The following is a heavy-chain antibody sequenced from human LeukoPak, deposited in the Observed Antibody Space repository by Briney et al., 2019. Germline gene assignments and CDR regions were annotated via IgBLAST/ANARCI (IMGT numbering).Heavy chain of an antibody. D-gene: IGHD2-15*01. Sequence: SETLSLTCAVYGGSFSGYYWSWIRQPPGKGLEWIGEINHSGSTNYNPSLKSRVTISVDTSKNQFSLKLSSVTAADTAVYYCASYSGGSPFGYYFDYWGQGTLVTVSS. CDR2: INHSGST. V-gene: IGHV4-34*01. CDR1: GGSFSGYY. CDR3: ASYSGGSPFGYYFDY. J-gene: IGHJ4*02.